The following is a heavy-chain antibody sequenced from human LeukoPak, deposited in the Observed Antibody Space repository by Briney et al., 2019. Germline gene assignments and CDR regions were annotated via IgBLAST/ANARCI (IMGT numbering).Heavy chain of an antibody. D-gene: IGHD1-26*01. CDR3: AKALGAWGLSTFDY. CDR1: GFTFSSYG. V-gene: IGHV3-30*18. CDR2: ISYDGSNK. J-gene: IGHJ4*02. Sequence: PGGSLRLSCAASGFTFSSYGMHWVRQAPGKGLEWVAVISYDGSNKYYADSVKGRFTISRDNSKNTLYLQMNSLRAEDTAVYYCAKALGAWGLSTFDYWGQGTLVTASS.